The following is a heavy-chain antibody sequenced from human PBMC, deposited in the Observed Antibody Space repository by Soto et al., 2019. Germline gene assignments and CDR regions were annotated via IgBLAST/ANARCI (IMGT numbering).Heavy chain of an antibody. V-gene: IGHV3-33*01. J-gene: IGHJ4*02. D-gene: IGHD4-17*01. Sequence: QVQLVESGGGVVQPGRSLRLSCAASGFTFSSYGMHWVRQAPGKGLEWVAVIWYDGSNKYYADSVKGRFTISRDNSKNMLYLQMNSLRAEDTAVYYCARGYDYGDLYYFDYWGQGTLVTVSS. CDR1: GFTFSSYG. CDR2: IWYDGSNK. CDR3: ARGYDYGDLYYFDY.